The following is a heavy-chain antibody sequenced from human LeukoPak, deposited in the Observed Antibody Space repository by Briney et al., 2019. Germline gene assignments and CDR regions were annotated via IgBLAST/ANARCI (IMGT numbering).Heavy chain of an antibody. CDR3: ARGLETRDGYNYYYFDY. Sequence: GASVKVSCKASGGTFSSYAISWVRQAPGQGLEWMGGIIPIFGTSNYAQKFQGRVTITADESTSTAYMELSSLRSEDTAVYYCARGLETRDGYNYYYFDYWGQGTLITVSS. D-gene: IGHD5-24*01. CDR2: IIPIFGTS. V-gene: IGHV1-69*13. J-gene: IGHJ4*02. CDR1: GGTFSSYA.